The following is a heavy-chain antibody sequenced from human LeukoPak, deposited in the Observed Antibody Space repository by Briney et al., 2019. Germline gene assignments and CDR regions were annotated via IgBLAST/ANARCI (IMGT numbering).Heavy chain of an antibody. D-gene: IGHD3-22*01. V-gene: IGHV1-69*05. J-gene: IGHJ4*02. CDR3: ARGDSSGYYPYFDY. CDR1: GGTFSSYA. CDR2: IIPIFGTA. Sequence: SVKVSCKASGGTFSSYAISWVRQAPGQGLEWMGGIIPIFGTANYAQKFQGRVTITTDESTSTPYMELSSLRSEDTAVYYCARGDSSGYYPYFDYWGQGTLVTVSS.